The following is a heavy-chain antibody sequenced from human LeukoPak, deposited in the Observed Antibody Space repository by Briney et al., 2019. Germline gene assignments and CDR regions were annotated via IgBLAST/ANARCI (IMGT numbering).Heavy chain of an antibody. V-gene: IGHV4-4*07. D-gene: IGHD3-22*01. CDR1: GGSISSYY. CDR3: ARDTYYYDSSGYYLFDY. J-gene: IGHJ4*02. Sequence: SETLSLTCTVSGGSISSYYWSWIRQPAGKGLEWIGRIYTSGSTNYNPSLKSRVTMSVDTSKNQFSLKLSSVTAADTAVYYCARDTYYYDSSGYYLFDYWGQGTLVTVSS. CDR2: IYTSGST.